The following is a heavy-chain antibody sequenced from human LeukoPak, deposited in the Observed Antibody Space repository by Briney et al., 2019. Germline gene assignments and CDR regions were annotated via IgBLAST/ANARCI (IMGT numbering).Heavy chain of an antibody. D-gene: IGHD1-26*01. J-gene: IGHJ4*02. CDR3: ARDPIVGATTGYFDY. CDR1: GYTFTSYY. V-gene: IGHV1-46*01. Sequence: ASVKVSCKASGYTFTSYYMHWVRQAPGQGLEWMGIVNPSGGSTSYAQKFQGRVTMTRDTSTSTVYMELSSLGSEDTAVYYCARDPIVGATTGYFDYWGQGTLVTVSS. CDR2: VNPSGGST.